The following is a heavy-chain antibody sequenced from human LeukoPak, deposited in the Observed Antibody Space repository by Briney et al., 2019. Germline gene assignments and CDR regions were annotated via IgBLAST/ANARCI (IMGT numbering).Heavy chain of an antibody. CDR1: GGSISSGAYY. D-gene: IGHD3-3*01. CDR3: ARDPLFGSYGMDV. V-gene: IGHV4-61*08. J-gene: IGHJ6*02. CDR2: IYYSGST. Sequence: PSETLSLTCTVSGGSISSGAYYWSWIRQPPGKGLEWIGYIYYSGSTNYNPSLKSRVTISVDTSKNQFSLKLSSVTAADTAVYYCARDPLFGSYGMDVWGQGTTVTVSS.